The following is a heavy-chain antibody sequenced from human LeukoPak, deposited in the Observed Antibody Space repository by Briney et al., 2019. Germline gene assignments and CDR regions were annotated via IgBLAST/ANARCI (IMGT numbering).Heavy chain of an antibody. V-gene: IGHV4-4*02. D-gene: IGHD6-6*01. Sequence: SETLSLTCGVSGGSISSTNWWSWVRQPPGQGLEWIGEISLAGRTNYNPSLNGRVTMSLDESSNQLSLRLSSVTAADTAVYYCARHRAYSSSSPFDYWGQGTLFTVSS. CDR1: GGSISSTNW. J-gene: IGHJ4*02. CDR3: ARHRAYSSSSPFDY. CDR2: ISLAGRT.